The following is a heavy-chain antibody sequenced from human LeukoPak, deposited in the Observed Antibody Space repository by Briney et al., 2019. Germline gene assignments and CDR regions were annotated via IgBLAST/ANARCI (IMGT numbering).Heavy chain of an antibody. CDR1: GFTFSSYA. CDR3: ARDHSSGYYYYMDV. V-gene: IGHV3-23*01. D-gene: IGHD3-22*01. Sequence: GGSLRLSCAASGFTFSSYAMSWVRQAPGKGLGWVSAISGSGGSTYYADSVKGRFTISRDNSRNTLYLQMNSLRAEDTAVYYCARDHSSGYYYYMDVWGKGTTVTVSS. J-gene: IGHJ6*03. CDR2: ISGSGGST.